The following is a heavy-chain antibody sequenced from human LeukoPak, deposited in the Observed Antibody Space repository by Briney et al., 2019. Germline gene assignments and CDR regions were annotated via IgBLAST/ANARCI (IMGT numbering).Heavy chain of an antibody. CDR3: ARWYSSGWAFDY. J-gene: IGHJ4*02. CDR1: GGSISSYY. D-gene: IGHD6-19*01. Sequence: SETLSLTCTVSGGSISSYYWSWIRQPPGKGLEWIGDIYYSGSTKYNPSLKSRVTISVDTSKNQFSLKLSSVTAADTAVYYCARWYSSGWAFDYWGQGTLVTVSS. CDR2: IYYSGST. V-gene: IGHV4-59*08.